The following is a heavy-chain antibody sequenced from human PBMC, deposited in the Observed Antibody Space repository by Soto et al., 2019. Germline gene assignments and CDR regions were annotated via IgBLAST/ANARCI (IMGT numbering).Heavy chain of an antibody. V-gene: IGHV6-1*01. CDR1: GDSVSSNSAT. CDR3: ARGPGRLDY. J-gene: IGHJ4*02. CDR2: TYYRSKWYS. D-gene: IGHD2-15*01. Sequence: PSQTLSLTCAISGDSVSSNSATWSCSRQSPSRCLEWLGRTYYRSKWYSAYAVFVKSRITINPDTSKNQFSLQLNSVTPEDSAVYYCARGPGRLDYWGQGTLVTVSS.